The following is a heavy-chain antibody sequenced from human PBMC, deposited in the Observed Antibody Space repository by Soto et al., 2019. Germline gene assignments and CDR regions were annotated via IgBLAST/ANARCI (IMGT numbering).Heavy chain of an antibody. CDR1: GFTFSSYS. V-gene: IGHV3-7*03. CDR2: LNKNGGEK. CDR3: ARPWDTAMVSTWNY. J-gene: IGHJ4*02. D-gene: IGHD5-18*01. Sequence: GGSLRLSCAASGFTFSSYSMSWVRQAPGKGLEWVANLNKNGGEKYYVDSVKGRFTISRDNAKNSLYLQMNSLRAEDTAVYYCARPWDTAMVSTWNYWGQGTLVTVPS.